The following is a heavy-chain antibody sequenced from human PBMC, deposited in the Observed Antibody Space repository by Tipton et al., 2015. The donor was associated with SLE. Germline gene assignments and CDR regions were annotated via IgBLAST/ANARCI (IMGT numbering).Heavy chain of an antibody. Sequence: TLSLTCTVSGGSISSSSYYWGWIRQPPGKGLEWIGSIYYSGSTYYNPSLKSRVTISVDMSKNQFSLRLPSVTAADTAVYYCARQRTIGGKDYGMDVWGQGTTVTASS. CDR2: IYYSGST. J-gene: IGHJ6*02. CDR3: ARQRTIGGKDYGMDV. D-gene: IGHD3-16*01. CDR1: GGSISSSSYY. V-gene: IGHV4-39*01.